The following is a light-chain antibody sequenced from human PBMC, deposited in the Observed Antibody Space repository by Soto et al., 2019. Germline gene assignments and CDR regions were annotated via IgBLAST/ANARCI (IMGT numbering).Light chain of an antibody. J-gene: IGKJ5*01. V-gene: IGKV1-39*01. CDR2: AAS. Sequence: LSASVGDRVTITCRASESIARHLNWYQQKPGKAPKLLIYAASSLQNGVPSRFRGGGSGTNFTLTISNLQPEDFATYYCQQTYSTLSITFGQGTRLEIK. CDR1: ESIARH. CDR3: QQTYSTLSIT.